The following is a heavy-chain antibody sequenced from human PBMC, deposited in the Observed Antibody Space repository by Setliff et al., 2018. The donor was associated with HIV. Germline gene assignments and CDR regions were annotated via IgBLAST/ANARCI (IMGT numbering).Heavy chain of an antibody. J-gene: IGHJ4*02. V-gene: IGHV3-48*01. D-gene: IGHD1-26*01. CDR3: VRDQLRVPERWDFDF. CDR2: ISATGTTV. CDR1: GFVFTDHS. Sequence: GGSLRLSCAASGFVFTDHSFHWVRQAPGEGLEWLSYISATGTTVSYADSVRGRFIISRDSVRNELYLQMKRLRVEDTALYYCVRDQLRVPERWDFDFWGQGALVTVSS.